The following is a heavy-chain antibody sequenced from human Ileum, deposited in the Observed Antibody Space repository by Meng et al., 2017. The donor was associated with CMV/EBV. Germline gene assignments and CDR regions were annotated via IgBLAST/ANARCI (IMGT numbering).Heavy chain of an antibody. V-gene: IGHV4-4*07. D-gene: IGHD3-10*01. CDR3: ARGQTVRGFEY. Sequence: LRESGPGLWKPSETRSLTCTVSSASISPGYWNWIRQPAGKGLEGIGRIYTGGPTDYNPSLKSRVTMSVDTSKNQFFLNLSSVTAADTAVYYCARGQTVRGFEYWGLGILVTVSS. J-gene: IGHJ4*02. CDR1: SASISPGY. CDR2: IYTGGPT.